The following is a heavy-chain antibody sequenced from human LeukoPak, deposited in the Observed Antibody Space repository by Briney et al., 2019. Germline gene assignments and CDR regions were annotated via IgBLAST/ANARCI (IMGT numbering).Heavy chain of an antibody. Sequence: PGGSLRLTCAASGFTFSNYGMHWARQAPGKGLEWVSAISGSGGSTYYADSVKGRFTISRDNSKNTLYLQMNSLRAEDTAVYYCAKGHSGSYYRLDYWGQGTLVTVSS. CDR1: GFTFSNYG. D-gene: IGHD1-26*01. CDR2: ISGSGGST. V-gene: IGHV3-23*01. J-gene: IGHJ4*02. CDR3: AKGHSGSYYRLDY.